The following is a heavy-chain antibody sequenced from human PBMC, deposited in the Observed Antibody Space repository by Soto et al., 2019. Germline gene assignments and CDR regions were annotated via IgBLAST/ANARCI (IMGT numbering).Heavy chain of an antibody. J-gene: IGHJ5*02. Sequence: SETLSLTCTVSGASISGFYWSWIRKSAGKGLEWIGRIYATGTTDYNPSLKSRVMMSVDTSKKQFSLKLRSVTAADTAVYYCVRDGTKTLRDWFDPWGQGMTVTVSS. CDR1: GASISGFY. V-gene: IGHV4-4*07. CDR2: IYATGTT. CDR3: VRDGTKTLRDWFDP. D-gene: IGHD1-1*01.